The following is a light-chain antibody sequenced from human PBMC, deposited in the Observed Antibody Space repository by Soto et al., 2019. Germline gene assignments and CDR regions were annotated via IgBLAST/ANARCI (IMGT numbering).Light chain of an antibody. V-gene: IGLV2-14*01. Sequence: QSTLTQPASVSGSPGQSITISCTGTSSDIASYKFVSWFQHHPGKAPKLLIYEVNNRPSGISNRFSGSKSGNTASLTISGLQPEDEANYFCSSATNTDTLVVFGGGTKVTVL. CDR2: EVN. CDR1: SSDIASYKF. CDR3: SSATNTDTLVV. J-gene: IGLJ2*01.